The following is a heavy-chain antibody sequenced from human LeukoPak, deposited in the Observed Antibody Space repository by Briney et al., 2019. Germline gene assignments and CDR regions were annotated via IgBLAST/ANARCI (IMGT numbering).Heavy chain of an antibody. Sequence: ASMKVSCKASGYTFTGYYMHWVRQAPGQGLEWMGWINPNSGGTNYAQKFQGRVTMTRDTSISTAYMELSRLRSDDTAVYYCARGSGWYSSVGYFDYWGQGTLVTVSS. D-gene: IGHD6-19*01. J-gene: IGHJ4*02. V-gene: IGHV1-2*02. CDR3: ARGSGWYSSVGYFDY. CDR2: INPNSGGT. CDR1: GYTFTGYY.